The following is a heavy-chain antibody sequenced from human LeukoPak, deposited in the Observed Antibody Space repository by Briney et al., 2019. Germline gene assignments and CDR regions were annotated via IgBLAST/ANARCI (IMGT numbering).Heavy chain of an antibody. CDR2: IYTSGST. J-gene: IGHJ4*02. D-gene: IGHD6-13*01. Sequence: PSETLSLTCTVSGGSISSYYWSWIRQPAGKGLEWIGRIYTSGSTNYNPSLKSRVTMSVDTSKNQFSLKLSSVTAADTAVYYCARGGLKGYSSSWYAADYWGQGTLVTVSS. CDR3: ARGGLKGYSSSWYAADY. V-gene: IGHV4-4*07. CDR1: GGSISSYY.